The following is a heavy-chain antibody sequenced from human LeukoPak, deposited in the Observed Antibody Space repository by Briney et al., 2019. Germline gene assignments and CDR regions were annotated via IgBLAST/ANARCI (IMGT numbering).Heavy chain of an antibody. V-gene: IGHV3-53*01. J-gene: IGHJ4*02. Sequence: SGGSLRLSCAASGFTVSSNYMSWVRQAPGKGLEWVSVIYSGGSTYYADSVKGRFTISRDNSKNTLYLQMNSLRAEDTAVYYCARDHKSTLDYWGQGTLVTVSS. CDR1: GFTVSSNY. CDR2: IYSGGST. CDR3: ARDHKSTLDY.